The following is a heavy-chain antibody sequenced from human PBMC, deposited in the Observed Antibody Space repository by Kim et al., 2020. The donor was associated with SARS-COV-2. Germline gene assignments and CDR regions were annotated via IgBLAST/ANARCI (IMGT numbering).Heavy chain of an antibody. D-gene: IGHD2-15*01. J-gene: IGHJ6*02. CDR3: ARETYCSGGSCYIYYYYGMDV. CDR1: GGSISSYY. V-gene: IGHV4-4*07. Sequence: SETLSLTCTVSGGSISSYYWSWIRQPAGKGLEWIGRIYTSGSTNYNPSLKSRVTMSVDTSKNQFSLKLSSVTAADTAVYYCARETYCSGGSCYIYYYYGMDVWGQGTTVTVSS. CDR2: IYTSGST.